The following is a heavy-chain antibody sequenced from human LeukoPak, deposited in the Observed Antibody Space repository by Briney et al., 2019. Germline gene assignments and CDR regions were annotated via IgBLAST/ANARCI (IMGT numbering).Heavy chain of an antibody. V-gene: IGHV4-4*02. CDR3: ARDRPQQDGAYYYYGMDV. CDR1: GGSISSSNW. J-gene: IGHJ6*02. Sequence: SETLSLTCAVSGGSISSSNWWSWVRQPPGKGLEWIGEIYHSGSTNYNPSLKSRVTISVDKSKYQFSLKLSSVTAADTAVYYCARDRPQQDGAYYYYGMDVWGQGTTVTVSS. D-gene: IGHD4-17*01. CDR2: IYHSGST.